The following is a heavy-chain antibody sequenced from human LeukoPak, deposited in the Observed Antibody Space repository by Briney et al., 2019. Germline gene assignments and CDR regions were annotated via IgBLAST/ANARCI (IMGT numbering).Heavy chain of an antibody. D-gene: IGHD1-26*01. Sequence: GGSLRLSCAASGFTFSDYYMSWIRQAPGKGLEWVSYISSSSSYTNYADSVKGRFTVSRDNAKNSLYLQMNSLRAEDTAVYYCARVSGMDGAFDIWGQGTMVTVSS. CDR1: GFTFSDYY. CDR2: ISSSSSYT. V-gene: IGHV3-11*05. J-gene: IGHJ3*02. CDR3: ARVSGMDGAFDI.